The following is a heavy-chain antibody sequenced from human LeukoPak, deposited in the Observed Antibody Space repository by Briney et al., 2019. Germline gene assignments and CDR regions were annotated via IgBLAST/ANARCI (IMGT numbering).Heavy chain of an antibody. CDR2: ITTSSTYT. D-gene: IGHD3-10*01. V-gene: IGHV3-21*04. Sequence: PGGSLRLSCAASGFSFSSYNMNWVRQAPGKVLEWVSSITTSSTYTFYADSVKGRFTISRDNSKNTLYLQMNSLRAEDTAVYYCAKDISGIQPQRFDPWGQGTLVTVSS. CDR3: AKDISGIQPQRFDP. CDR1: GFSFSSYN. J-gene: IGHJ5*02.